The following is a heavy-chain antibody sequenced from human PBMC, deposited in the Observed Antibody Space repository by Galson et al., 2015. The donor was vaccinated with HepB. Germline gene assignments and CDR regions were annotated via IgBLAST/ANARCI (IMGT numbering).Heavy chain of an antibody. CDR1: GYKFTSYY. V-gene: IGHV1-46*01. Sequence: SVKVSCKASGYKFTSYYMHWVRQAPGQGLEWMGIIHPSGGSTDYAQKFRGRLTMTRDTSTSTVFMELSSLRSEDTAVYHCARGVLLWDGPDYWGQGTLVTVSS. D-gene: IGHD3-10*01. CDR3: ARGVLLWDGPDY. CDR2: IHPSGGST. J-gene: IGHJ4*02.